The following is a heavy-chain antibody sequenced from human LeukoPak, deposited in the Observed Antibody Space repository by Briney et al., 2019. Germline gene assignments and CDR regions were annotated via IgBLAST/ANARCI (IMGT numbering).Heavy chain of an antibody. V-gene: IGHV3-9*01. Sequence: GGSLRLSCAASGLAFGDYAMHWVRQAPGKGLEWVSCISWNSGSIGYADSVKGRFTISRDNAKNSLYLQMNSLRAEDTALYYCAKGHDKTYYYDSSGYYYWGQGTLVTVSS. CDR2: ISWNSGSI. J-gene: IGHJ4*02. CDR3: AKGHDKTYYYDSSGYYY. CDR1: GLAFGDYA. D-gene: IGHD3-22*01.